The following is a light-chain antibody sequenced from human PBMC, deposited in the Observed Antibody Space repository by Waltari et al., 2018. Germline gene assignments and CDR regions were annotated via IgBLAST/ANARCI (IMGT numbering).Light chain of an antibody. CDR1: SSNVGSNT. Sequence: QSVLIQPPSASGTPGQRVTISCSGSSSNVGSNTVNWYQQLPGTAPKLLIYSNDQRPSGVPDRFSGSKSGTSASLAISGLQSEDEGDYYCATWDDSLNGGVFGGGTKLTVL. J-gene: IGLJ3*02. CDR3: ATWDDSLNGGV. V-gene: IGLV1-44*01. CDR2: SND.